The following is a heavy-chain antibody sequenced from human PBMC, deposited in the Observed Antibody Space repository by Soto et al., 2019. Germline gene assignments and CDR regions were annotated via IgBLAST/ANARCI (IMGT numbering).Heavy chain of an antibody. CDR3: AKDLSGWFFDY. CDR1: GFTFSTYA. D-gene: IGHD6-19*01. Sequence: EVQLLESGGDLVQPGGSLRLSCAASGFTFSTYAMSWVRQAPGKGLEWVSIISGSGGTTYYADSVKGRFTISRDNSRNPLYLEMNSLRAEDTAVYYCAKDLSGWFFDYWGQGTLVTVSS. CDR2: ISGSGGTT. V-gene: IGHV3-23*01. J-gene: IGHJ4*02.